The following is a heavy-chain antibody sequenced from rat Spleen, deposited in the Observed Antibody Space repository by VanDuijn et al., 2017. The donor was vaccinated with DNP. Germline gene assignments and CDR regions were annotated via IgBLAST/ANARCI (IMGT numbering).Heavy chain of an antibody. J-gene: IGHJ4*01. D-gene: IGHD1-2*01. Sequence: EVQLVEPGGGLVQPGRSLKLSCAASGFTFSSFPMAWVRQAPTKGLEWVTTISFDGGATFYRDSVKGRFTVSRDNAKSTLYLQMDSLRSEDTATYYCTRDNYSSYMPYYYAMDAWGQGTSVTVSS. CDR2: ISFDGGAT. CDR3: TRDNYSSYMPYYYAMDA. V-gene: IGHV5-46*01. CDR1: GFTFSSFP.